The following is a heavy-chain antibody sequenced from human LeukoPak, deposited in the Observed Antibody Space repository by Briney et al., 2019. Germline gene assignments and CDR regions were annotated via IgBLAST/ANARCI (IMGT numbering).Heavy chain of an antibody. D-gene: IGHD3-3*01. J-gene: IGHJ4*02. Sequence: ETLSLTCTVSGGSISSYYWSWIRQAPGKGLEWVSAISGSGGSTYYADSVKGRFTISRDNSKNTLYLQMNSLRAEDTAVYYCAKDGQITIFGVADRDYWGQGTLVTVSS. CDR3: AKDGQITIFGVADRDY. CDR1: GGSISSYY. CDR2: ISGSGGST. V-gene: IGHV3-23*01.